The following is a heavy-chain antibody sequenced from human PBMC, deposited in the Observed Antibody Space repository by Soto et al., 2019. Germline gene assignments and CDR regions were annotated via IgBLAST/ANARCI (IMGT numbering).Heavy chain of an antibody. V-gene: IGHV3-33*01. D-gene: IGHD4-17*01. CDR3: ARTENSGAYGHGYYYYGMDV. Sequence: QVQLVESGGGVVQPGRSLRLSCAASGFTFSSYGMHWVRQAPGKGLEWVAVIWYDGSNKYYADSVKGRFTISRDNSKNTLYMQMNSVRAEDTAVYYCARTENSGAYGHGYYYYGMDVWGQGTTVTVSS. J-gene: IGHJ6*02. CDR2: IWYDGSNK. CDR1: GFTFSSYG.